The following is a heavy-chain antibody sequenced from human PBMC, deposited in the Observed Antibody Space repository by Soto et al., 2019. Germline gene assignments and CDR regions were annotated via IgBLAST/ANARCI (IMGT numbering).Heavy chain of an antibody. D-gene: IGHD3-22*01. Sequence: SGPTLVNPTQTLTLTCTFSRFSLSTSGVGVGWIRQPPGKALEWLALIYWNDDKRYSPSLKSRLTITKDTSKNQVVLTMTNMDPVDTATYYCARGSKYYYDSSGYYLFDYWGQGTLVTVSS. CDR1: RFSLSTSGVG. J-gene: IGHJ4*02. CDR3: ARGSKYYYDSSGYYLFDY. CDR2: IYWNDDK. V-gene: IGHV2-5*01.